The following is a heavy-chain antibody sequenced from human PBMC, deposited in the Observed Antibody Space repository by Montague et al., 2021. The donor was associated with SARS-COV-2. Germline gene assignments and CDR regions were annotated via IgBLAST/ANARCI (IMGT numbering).Heavy chain of an antibody. CDR2: MSYSGSA. CDR1: GATISSDY. J-gene: IGHJ3*01. CDR3: ARTSYPSNFDSTGYYGAFDV. D-gene: IGHD3-22*01. V-gene: IGHV4-59*01. Sequence: SETLSLTCTVSGATISSDYWSWIRQSPGKGLEWIGYMSYSGSATYNPSLESRVAISRDTSKNQFSLTLIPATAADTAIYYCARTSYPSNFDSTGYYGAFDVWGQGTTVIVSS.